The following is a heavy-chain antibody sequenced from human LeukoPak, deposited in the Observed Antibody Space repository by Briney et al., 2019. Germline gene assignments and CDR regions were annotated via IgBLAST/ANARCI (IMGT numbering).Heavy chain of an antibody. Sequence: GESLKISRKGSGYTFTSYWIGWVRQMPGKGLEWMGLRNPADSDTRYSPSFQGQVTISVDKSISTAYLEWSSLKASDTAMYYCARHVSSSRVAYDVWGQGTMVTVSS. CDR2: RNPADSDT. CDR1: GYTFTSYW. D-gene: IGHD2-2*01. CDR3: ARHVSSSRVAYDV. J-gene: IGHJ3*01. V-gene: IGHV5-51*01.